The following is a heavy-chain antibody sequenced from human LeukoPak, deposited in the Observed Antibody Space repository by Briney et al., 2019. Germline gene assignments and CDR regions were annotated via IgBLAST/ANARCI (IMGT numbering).Heavy chain of an antibody. V-gene: IGHV7-4-1*02. CDR1: GYTFTSYT. CDR2: INTNTGNP. J-gene: IGHJ4*02. Sequence: ASVKVSCKTSGYTFTSYTINWVRQAPGQGLEWMGWINTNTGNPTYAQGFTGRFVFSLDTSVSTAYLQITSLKAEDTAVYYCARQFTADTLWGQGTLVTVSS. CDR3: ARQFTADTL. D-gene: IGHD2-15*01.